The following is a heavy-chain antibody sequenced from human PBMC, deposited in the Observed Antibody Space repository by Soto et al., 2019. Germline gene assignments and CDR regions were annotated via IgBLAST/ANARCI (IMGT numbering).Heavy chain of an antibody. D-gene: IGHD2-2*01. J-gene: IGHJ5*02. V-gene: IGHV1-18*04. CDR3: ARIVVPAAIDWFDP. CDR2: ISAYNGNT. CDR1: GYTFTSYG. Sequence: ASVKVSCKASGYTFTSYGISWVRQAPGQGLEWMGWISAYNGNTNYAQKLQGRVTMTTDTSTSTAYVELRSLRSDDTAVYYCARIVVPAAIDWFDPWGQGTLVTVSS.